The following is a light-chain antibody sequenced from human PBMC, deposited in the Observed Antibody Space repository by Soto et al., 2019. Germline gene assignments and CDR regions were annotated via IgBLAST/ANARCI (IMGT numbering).Light chain of an antibody. V-gene: IGKV3-15*01. CDR1: QSVSNN. CDR3: LQYNNWPRT. Sequence: EIVLTQSQCTLSLSPGGRPTLSCRASQSVSNNYLAWYQQKPGQAPRLXIYAASTRATGIPARFSGSGSGTEFTLTISSLQSEDFAVYYCLQYNNWPRTFGQGTKVDIK. CDR2: AAS. J-gene: IGKJ1*01.